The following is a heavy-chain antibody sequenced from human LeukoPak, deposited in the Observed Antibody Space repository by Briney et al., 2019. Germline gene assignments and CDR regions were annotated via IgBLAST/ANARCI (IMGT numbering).Heavy chain of an antibody. CDR3: ARVGEYQLLYNWFDP. CDR1: GYIFTSYY. D-gene: IGHD2-2*01. Sequence: ASVKVSCKASGYIFTSYYMHWVRQAPGQGLEWMGWISPNSGGTNYAQKFQGRVTMTRDTSISTAYMELSRLRSDDTAVYYCARVGEYQLLYNWFDPWGQGTLVTVSS. CDR2: ISPNSGGT. V-gene: IGHV1-2*02. J-gene: IGHJ5*02.